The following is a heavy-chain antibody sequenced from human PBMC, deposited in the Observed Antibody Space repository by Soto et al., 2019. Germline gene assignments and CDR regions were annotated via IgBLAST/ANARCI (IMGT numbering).Heavy chain of an antibody. CDR3: ASVAGIYFSGGSCPFDY. Sequence: QVQLVQSGAEVKKPGSSVKVSCKASGGTFSSYAISWVRQAPGQGLEWMGGIIPIFGTANYAQKFQGRVKITAYESTSTDDMELSSLGSEYTAVYSFASVAGIYFSGGSCPFDYWGQGTLVSVSS. D-gene: IGHD2-15*01. V-gene: IGHV1-69*01. CDR1: GGTFSSYA. J-gene: IGHJ4*02. CDR2: IIPIFGTA.